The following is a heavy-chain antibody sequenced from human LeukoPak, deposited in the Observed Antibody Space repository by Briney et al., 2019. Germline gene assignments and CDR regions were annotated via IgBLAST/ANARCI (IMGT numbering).Heavy chain of an antibody. Sequence: ASVKVSCKASGYTFTSYNINWVRQATGQGLEWMGWMNPNSGNTGYAQKFQGRVTITRNTSISTAYMELSSLRSEDTAVYYCARGGSSTRTGGYYFDYWGQGTLVTVSS. CDR1: GYTFTSYN. D-gene: IGHD2-2*01. CDR3: ARGGSSTRTGGYYFDY. V-gene: IGHV1-8*03. J-gene: IGHJ4*02. CDR2: MNPNSGNT.